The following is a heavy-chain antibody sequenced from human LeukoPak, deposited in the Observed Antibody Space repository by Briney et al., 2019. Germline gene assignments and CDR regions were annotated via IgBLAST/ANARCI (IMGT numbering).Heavy chain of an antibody. D-gene: IGHD5-18*01. Sequence: PGRSLRLSCAASGFTFSSYSMNWVRQAPGKGLEWVSYISSSSSTIYYADSVKGRFTISRDNAMNSLYLQMNSLRAEDTAVYYCARDLAYGYEEFDYWGQGTLVTVSS. CDR2: ISSSSSTI. CDR3: ARDLAYGYEEFDY. J-gene: IGHJ4*02. V-gene: IGHV3-48*04. CDR1: GFTFSSYS.